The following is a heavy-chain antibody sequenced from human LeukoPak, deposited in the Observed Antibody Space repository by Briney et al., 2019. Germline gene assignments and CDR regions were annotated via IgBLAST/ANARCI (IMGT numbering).Heavy chain of an antibody. V-gene: IGHV4-4*09. CDR2: IYASGST. D-gene: IGHD7-27*01. CDR1: GVSIIDHA. CDR3: ARLKPNFLGTFDS. Sequence: SETLSLTCTVSGVSIIDHAWSWIRQPPGRGLEWIGKIYASGSTYFNPSLRSRVAVSMDTSKNQFSLNLTSVTAADTAMFYCARLKPNFLGTFDSWGQGALVTVSS. J-gene: IGHJ4*02.